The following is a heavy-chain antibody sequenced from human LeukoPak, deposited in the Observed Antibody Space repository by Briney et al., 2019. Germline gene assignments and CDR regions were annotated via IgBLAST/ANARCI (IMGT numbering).Heavy chain of an antibody. D-gene: IGHD1-20*01. J-gene: IGHJ3*02. Sequence: ASVKVSCKASGYTFTNYYMHWVRQAPGQGLEWMGWINPNSGGTNYAQKFQGWVTMTRDTSISTAYMELSRLRSDDTAVYYCARDNWNGGYAFDIWGQGTMVTVSS. CDR1: GYTFTNYY. CDR2: INPNSGGT. CDR3: ARDNWNGGYAFDI. V-gene: IGHV1-2*04.